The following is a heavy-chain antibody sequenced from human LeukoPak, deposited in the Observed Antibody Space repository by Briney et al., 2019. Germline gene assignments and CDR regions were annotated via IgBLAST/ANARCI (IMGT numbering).Heavy chain of an antibody. CDR2: VYWDDDK. Sequence: SGPTLANPTQTLTLTCTFSGFSLSTRGVGVGWIRQPPGKALEWLALVYWDDDKRYSPSLKSRLTITKDTSKTQVVLTLTNMDPVDTATYYCAHILYSSGSYYFDYWGRGTLVTVSS. J-gene: IGHJ4*02. V-gene: IGHV2-5*02. CDR3: AHILYSSGSYYFDY. CDR1: GFSLSTRGVG. D-gene: IGHD6-19*01.